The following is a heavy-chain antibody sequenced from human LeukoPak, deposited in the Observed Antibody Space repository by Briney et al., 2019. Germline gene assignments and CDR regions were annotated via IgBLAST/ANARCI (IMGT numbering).Heavy chain of an antibody. CDR2: ISSSGSTQ. D-gene: IGHD2-2*02. V-gene: IGHV3-48*03. J-gene: IGHJ6*02. CDR1: GFTFSSYE. Sequence: PGGSLRLSCAASGFTFSSYEMNWVRQAPGKGLEWVAYISSSGSTQYYADSVKGRFTIFRDNAKNSLYLQMTSLRAEDTAVYYCATDRDCSGTSCYTGAFRYYYYYGMDVWGQGTTVTVSS. CDR3: ATDRDCSGTSCYTGAFRYYYYYGMDV.